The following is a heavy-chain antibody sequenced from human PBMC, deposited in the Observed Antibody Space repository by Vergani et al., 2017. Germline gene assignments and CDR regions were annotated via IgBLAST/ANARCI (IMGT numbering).Heavy chain of an antibody. V-gene: IGHV1-18*01. J-gene: IGHJ4*02. CDR1: GYTFTSYG. CDR2: ISAYNGNT. CDR3: ARADYDFWSGYYTGQNDY. D-gene: IGHD3-3*01. Sequence: QVQLVQSGAEVKKPGASVKVSCKASGYTFTSYGISWVRQAPGQGLEWMGWISAYNGNTNYAQKLQGRVTKTTDPSTSTAYMELRKLRSDDTAVYYCARADYDFWSGYYTGQNDYWGQGTLVTVSS.